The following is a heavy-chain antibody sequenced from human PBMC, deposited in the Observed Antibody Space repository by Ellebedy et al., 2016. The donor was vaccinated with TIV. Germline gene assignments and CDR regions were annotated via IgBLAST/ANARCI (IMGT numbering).Heavy chain of an antibody. CDR3: AGEVGPRQINS. V-gene: IGHV3-33*01. CDR2: IWYDGSNK. J-gene: IGHJ4*02. D-gene: IGHD1-26*01. Sequence: GESLKISGAASGFTFSSYGMHWVRQAPGKGLEWVAVIWYDGSNKYYADSVKGRFTISRDNSKNTLYLQMNSLRAEDTAVYYCAGEVGPRQINSWGQGTQVTVSS. CDR1: GFTFSSYG.